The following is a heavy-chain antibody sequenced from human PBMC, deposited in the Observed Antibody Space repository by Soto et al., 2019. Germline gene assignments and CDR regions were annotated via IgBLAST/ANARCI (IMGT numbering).Heavy chain of an antibody. Sequence: QVQLQQSGPGLVKPSQTLSLTCAISGDSVSSNSAAWNWISQSPSRGLEWLGRTYYRPKWYNDYVVTGKGRLNINPDTCKRQFYLQLNSVTPEDTAVYYCARASGGLVRGYYYYGMYVWGQGTTVTVAS. V-gene: IGHV6-1*01. CDR2: TYYRPKWYN. J-gene: IGHJ6*02. D-gene: IGHD2-15*01. CDR3: ARASGGLVRGYYYYGMYV. CDR1: GDSVSSNSAA.